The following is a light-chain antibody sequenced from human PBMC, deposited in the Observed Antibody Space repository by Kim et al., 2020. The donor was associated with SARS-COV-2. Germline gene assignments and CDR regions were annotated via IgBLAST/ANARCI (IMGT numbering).Light chain of an antibody. J-gene: IGLJ1*01. CDR1: SFAEQH. V-gene: IGLV3-25*03. Sequence: VSPGQAARITCFGDSFAEQHASWYQEESSPAPCLVIYKGSGRPSGIPERFSGSSSGTTVTLTISGVQAEDDADYYCQSADSSGTYVFGSGTKVTVL. CDR2: KGS. CDR3: QSADSSGTYV.